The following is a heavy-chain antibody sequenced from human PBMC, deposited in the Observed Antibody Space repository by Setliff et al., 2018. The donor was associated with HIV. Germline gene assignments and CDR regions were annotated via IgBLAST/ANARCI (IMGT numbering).Heavy chain of an antibody. CDR2: ISAYSGET. CDR3: ARGWDYGVRKPED. J-gene: IGHJ4*02. V-gene: IGHV1-18*01. Sequence: ASVKVSCKPSGFAFTNYGFTWVRQAPGQGLEWMGWISAYSGETFSTLKFRDRVTLTTDTSTNTAHMELRSLTYGDTAVYFCARGWDYGVRKPEDWGQGTLVTVSS. CDR1: GFAFTNYG. D-gene: IGHD3-10*01.